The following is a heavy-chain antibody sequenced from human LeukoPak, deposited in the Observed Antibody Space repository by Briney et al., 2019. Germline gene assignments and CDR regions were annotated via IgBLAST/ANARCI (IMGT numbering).Heavy chain of an antibody. J-gene: IGHJ6*02. V-gene: IGHV3-30-3*01. D-gene: IGHD5-24*01. CDR2: ISYDGSNK. Sequence: GGSLRLSCAASGFTFSRYAMHWVRQAPGKGLEWVTVISYDGSNKFYAVSVKGRFTISRDSSKNTLYLQMNSLRAEDTAVYYCARIESRLQLEVARYYYYGMDVWGQGTAVTVSS. CDR1: GFTFSRYA. CDR3: ARIESRLQLEVARYYYYGMDV.